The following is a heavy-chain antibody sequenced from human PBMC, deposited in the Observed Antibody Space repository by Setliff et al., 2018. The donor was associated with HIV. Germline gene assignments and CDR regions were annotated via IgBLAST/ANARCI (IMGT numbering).Heavy chain of an antibody. CDR3: ARGLGGYCSSVSCYEADH. Sequence: TSETLSLTCAVYGGAFNDYYWNWIRQPPGEGLQWIGEINHSGNINYNPSLKSRVTTSVDTSKNQFSLRLSSVTAADTAVYHCARGLGGYCSSVSCYEADHWGQGTLVTVSS. CDR2: INHSGNI. D-gene: IGHD2-2*01. J-gene: IGHJ5*02. V-gene: IGHV4-34*01. CDR1: GGAFNDYY.